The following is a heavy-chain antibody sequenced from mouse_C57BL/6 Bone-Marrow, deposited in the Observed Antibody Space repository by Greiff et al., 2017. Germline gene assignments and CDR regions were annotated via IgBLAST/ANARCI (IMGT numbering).Heavy chain of an antibody. CDR1: GFTFSSYG. CDR2: ISSGGSYT. V-gene: IGHV5-6*01. D-gene: IGHD2-2*01. CDR3: ALWLRRDYYFDY. Sequence: EVQLVESGGDLVKPGGSLKLSCAASGFTFSSYGMSWVRQTPDKRLEWVATISSGGSYTYYTDSVKGRFTISRDNAKNTLYLQMSSLKSEDTAMYYCALWLRRDYYFDYWGQGTTLTVSS. J-gene: IGHJ2*01.